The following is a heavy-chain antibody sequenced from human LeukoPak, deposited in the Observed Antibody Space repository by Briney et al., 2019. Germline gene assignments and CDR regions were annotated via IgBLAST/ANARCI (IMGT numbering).Heavy chain of an antibody. Sequence: GASVKVSCKASGYTFTGYYMHWVRQAPGQGLEWMGWINPNSGGTNYAPKFQGRVTMTKDTSISTAYMELSRLRSDDTAVYYCARTGGSLKYFQHWGQGTLVTVSS. CDR2: INPNSGGT. J-gene: IGHJ1*01. CDR1: GYTFTGYY. D-gene: IGHD1-26*01. V-gene: IGHV1-2*02. CDR3: ARTGGSLKYFQH.